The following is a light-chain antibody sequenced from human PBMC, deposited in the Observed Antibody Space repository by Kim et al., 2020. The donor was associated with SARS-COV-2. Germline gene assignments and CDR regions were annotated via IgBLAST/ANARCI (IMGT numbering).Light chain of an antibody. CDR1: QGISNY. Sequence: ASVENRVAITCRSSQGISNYLSWYKQTPGKVPKRLIFAASTLQSGVPSRFSGSGSGTDFTLTISSLQPEDVATYYCQKYNSAPSTFGPGTKVDIK. V-gene: IGKV1-27*01. CDR2: AAS. J-gene: IGKJ3*01. CDR3: QKYNSAPST.